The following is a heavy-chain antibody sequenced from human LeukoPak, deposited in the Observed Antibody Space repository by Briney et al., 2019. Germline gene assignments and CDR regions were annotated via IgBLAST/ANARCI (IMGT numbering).Heavy chain of an antibody. V-gene: IGHV3-23*01. D-gene: IGHD3-3*01. Sequence: GGSLRLSCAASGFTFTTYAMNWVRQAPGKGLEWVSAISGSGGTTYYADSVKGRFTISRGNSKNTLYLQMNSLRAEDTAVYYCAKGDDFWSGYSPNYYYYMDVWGKGTTVTVSS. CDR1: GFTFTTYA. CDR3: AKGDDFWSGYSPNYYYYMDV. J-gene: IGHJ6*03. CDR2: ISGSGGTT.